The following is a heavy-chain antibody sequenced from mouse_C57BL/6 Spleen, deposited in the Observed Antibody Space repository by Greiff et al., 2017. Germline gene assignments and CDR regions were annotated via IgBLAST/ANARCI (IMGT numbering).Heavy chain of an antibody. CDR2: IWKGGST. J-gene: IGHJ4*01. V-gene: IGHV2-5*01. CDR3: ATPITTVVARYAMDY. D-gene: IGHD1-1*01. Sequence: QVQLQQSGPGLVQPSQSLSITCTVSGFSLTSYGVHWVRQSPGKGLEWLGVIWKGGSTDYNAAFMSRLSITKDNANIHVFFKMNSLQADDTAIYYCATPITTVVARYAMDYWGQGTSVTVSS. CDR1: GFSLTSYG.